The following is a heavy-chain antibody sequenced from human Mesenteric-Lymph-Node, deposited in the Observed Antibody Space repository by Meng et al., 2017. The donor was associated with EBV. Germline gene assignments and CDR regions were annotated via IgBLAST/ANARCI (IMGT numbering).Heavy chain of an antibody. CDR1: GYSFSVYD. D-gene: IGHD6-25*01. V-gene: IGHV1-8*01. CDR2: MSPNSGNT. Sequence: QVQLVQSGAEVKKPXASVKVSCRTSGYSFSVYDIIWVRQAPGQGLEWMGWMSPNSGNTDYAQKFQVRVTMTRDISISTAYMELSNLRSEDTAVYYCARDLASGDYWGQGTLINVSS. CDR3: ARDLASGDY. J-gene: IGHJ4*02.